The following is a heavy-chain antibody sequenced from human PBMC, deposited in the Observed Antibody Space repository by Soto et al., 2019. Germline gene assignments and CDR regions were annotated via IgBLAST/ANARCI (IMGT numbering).Heavy chain of an antibody. CDR3: ARHLMGAAGHFYFDY. Sequence: SVKVSCKASGGTFSSYTISWVRQAPGQGLEWMGRIIPILGIANYAQKFQGRVTITADKSTSTAYMELSSLRSEDTAVYYCARHLMGAAGHFYFDYWGQGTLVTVSS. V-gene: IGHV1-69*02. CDR2: IIPILGIA. D-gene: IGHD6-25*01. J-gene: IGHJ4*02. CDR1: GGTFSSYT.